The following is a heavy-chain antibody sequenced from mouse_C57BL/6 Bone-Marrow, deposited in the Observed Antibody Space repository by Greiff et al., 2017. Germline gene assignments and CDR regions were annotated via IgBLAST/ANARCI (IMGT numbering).Heavy chain of an antibody. CDR3: ARSGVTTSACGYAMDY. CDR1: GYTFTSYW. V-gene: IGHV1-64*01. D-gene: IGHD2-2*01. CDR2: IHPNSGST. J-gene: IGHJ4*01. Sequence: QVQLQQPGAELVKPGASVKLSCKASGYTFTSYWMHWVKQRPGQGLEWIGMIHPNSGSTNYNEKFKSKATLTVDKSSSTAYMQLSSLTSEDSAVYYCARSGVTTSACGYAMDYWGQGTSVTVSS.